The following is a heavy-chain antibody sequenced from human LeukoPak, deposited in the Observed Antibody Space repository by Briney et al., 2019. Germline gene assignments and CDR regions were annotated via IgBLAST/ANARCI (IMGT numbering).Heavy chain of an antibody. D-gene: IGHD2/OR15-2a*01. Sequence: GGSLRLSCAASGFTASSNYLSWVRQAPGKGPEWVSVIYSGGATHYADSVKGRFTISRDNSKNTLYLQMNSLRAEDTAVYYCARGVPSPFPDPFDHWGQGTLVTVSS. CDR1: GFTASSNY. CDR2: IYSGGAT. J-gene: IGHJ4*02. V-gene: IGHV3-66*02. CDR3: ARGVPSPFPDPFDH.